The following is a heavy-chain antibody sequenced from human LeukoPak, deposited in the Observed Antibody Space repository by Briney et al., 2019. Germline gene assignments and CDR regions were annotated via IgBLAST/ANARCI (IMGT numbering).Heavy chain of an antibody. D-gene: IGHD3-22*01. CDR2: ISSSGST. J-gene: IGHJ3*02. CDR3: ARGPYSYDSSGAFDI. V-gene: IGHV4-61*02. CDR1: GGSISSSSYY. Sequence: SETLSLTCTVSGGSISSSSYYWGWIRQPAGKGLEWIGRISSSGSTNYNPSLKSRVTISVDTSKNQFYLKLSSVTAAYTAVYFCARGPYSYDSSGAFDIWGQGTMVAVSS.